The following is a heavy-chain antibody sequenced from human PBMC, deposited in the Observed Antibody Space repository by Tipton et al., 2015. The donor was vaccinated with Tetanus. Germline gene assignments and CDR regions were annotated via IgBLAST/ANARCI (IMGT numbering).Heavy chain of an antibody. V-gene: IGHV4-4*07. CDR3: ARGWGSSWYYFDY. CDR2: IYTSGST. J-gene: IGHJ4*02. CDR1: GGSITKDY. D-gene: IGHD6-13*01. Sequence: TLSLTCNVSGGSITKDYWSWIRQPAGKGLEWIGRIYTSGSTNYNPSLKSRVTMSVDTSKRQFSLKLNSVTAADTAVYYCARGWGSSWYYFDYWGQGILVTVSS.